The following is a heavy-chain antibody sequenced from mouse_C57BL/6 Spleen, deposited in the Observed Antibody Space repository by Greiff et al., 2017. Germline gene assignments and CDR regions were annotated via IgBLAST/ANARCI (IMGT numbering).Heavy chain of an antibody. Sequence: QVQLKQSGAELVKPGASVKMSCKASGYTFTSYWITWVKQRPGQGLEWIGDIYPGSGSTNYNEKFKSKATLTVDTSSSTAYLQLSSLTSDDSAVYYCARWRNYDYDEVAYWGQGTLVTVSA. J-gene: IGHJ3*01. V-gene: IGHV1-55*01. CDR1: GYTFTSYW. CDR2: IYPGSGST. CDR3: ARWRNYDYDEVAY. D-gene: IGHD2-4*01.